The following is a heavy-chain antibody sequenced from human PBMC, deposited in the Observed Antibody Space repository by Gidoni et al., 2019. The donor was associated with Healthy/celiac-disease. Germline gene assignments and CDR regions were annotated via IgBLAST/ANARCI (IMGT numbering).Heavy chain of an antibody. CDR3: ARNLGTAPTPYKV. CDR1: GFTVSSNY. J-gene: IGHJ4*02. V-gene: IGHV3-66*01. D-gene: IGHD1-1*01. CDR2: TYSGGDT. Sequence: EVQLVESGGGLVQPGESLRLSCAASGFTVSSNYMSWGRQAPGKGLEWVSVTYSGGDTYYADSVKGRFTISRDTSKNTLYLQMNSLRAEDTAMYYCARNLGTAPTPYKVWGQGTLVTVSS.